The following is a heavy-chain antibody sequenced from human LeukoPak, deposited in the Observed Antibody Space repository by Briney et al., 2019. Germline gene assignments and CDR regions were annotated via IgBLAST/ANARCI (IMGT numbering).Heavy chain of an antibody. D-gene: IGHD5-18*01. Sequence: PVESLGLSCAASGFTFSDYYMSWIRQAPGKGLEWVSYISSSGSTIYYADSVKGRFTISRDNAKNSLYLQMNNLRFEDTAVYYCARDQPIGYNYGYPFDNWGQGTLVTVSS. J-gene: IGHJ4*02. CDR3: ARDQPIGYNYGYPFDN. CDR2: ISSSGSTI. V-gene: IGHV3-11*04. CDR1: GFTFSDYY.